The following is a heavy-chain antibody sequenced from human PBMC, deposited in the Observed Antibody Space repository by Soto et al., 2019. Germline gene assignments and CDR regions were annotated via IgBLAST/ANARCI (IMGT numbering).Heavy chain of an antibody. CDR1: GFTFSSYA. V-gene: IGHV3-30*04. CDR3: ARDQSPSNWNYGNWFDY. Sequence: GGSLRLSCAASGFTFSSYAMHWVRQAPGKGLEWGAVISYDGSNKYYADSVKGRFTISRDNSKNTLYLQMNSLRAEDTAVYYCARDQSPSNWNYGNWFDYWGQGTLVTVSS. D-gene: IGHD1-7*01. CDR2: ISYDGSNK. J-gene: IGHJ4*02.